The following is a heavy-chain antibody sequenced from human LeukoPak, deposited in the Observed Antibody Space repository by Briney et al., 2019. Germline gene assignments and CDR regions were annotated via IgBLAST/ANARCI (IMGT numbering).Heavy chain of an antibody. Sequence: GGSLRLSCAASGFSVSNNYMGWVRQAPGKGLEWVSVIYSDDTTRYVDSVKGRFTISRDNSKNTLHLQMNSLRAEDTALYYCASTSIIRGYDHDQYYCGQGTLVTVSS. CDR2: IYSDDTT. D-gene: IGHD5-12*01. V-gene: IGHV3-53*01. J-gene: IGHJ4*02. CDR3: ASTSIIRGYDHDQYY. CDR1: GFSVSNNY.